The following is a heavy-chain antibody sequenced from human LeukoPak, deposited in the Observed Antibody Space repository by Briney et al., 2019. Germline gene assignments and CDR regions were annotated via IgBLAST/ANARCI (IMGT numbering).Heavy chain of an antibody. J-gene: IGHJ3*02. CDR1: GYTFSNYV. V-gene: IGHV1-8*01. Sequence: ASVKVSCKASGYTFSNYVINWVRQATGQGLEWMGWMNPDSGNTGYAQKFQGRVNMTRNTSIRTAYMELSSLRSEDTAVYYCSLMVRGGSRAFDIWGQGTMVTVSS. D-gene: IGHD3-10*01. CDR3: SLMVRGGSRAFDI. CDR2: MNPDSGNT.